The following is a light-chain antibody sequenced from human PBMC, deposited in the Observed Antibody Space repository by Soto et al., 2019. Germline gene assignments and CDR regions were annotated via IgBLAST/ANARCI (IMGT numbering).Light chain of an antibody. Sequence: DIPMTQSPSSLSASVGDRVTLICRASQSIRNYLNWYQQKPGKDPKVLIYAASTLDSGVPSRFSGSGSGTDFTLTISSLQPEDFAPYYCQQSYSTPLAFGGGTKVEIK. J-gene: IGKJ4*01. V-gene: IGKV1-39*01. CDR3: QQSYSTPLA. CDR1: QSIRNY. CDR2: AAS.